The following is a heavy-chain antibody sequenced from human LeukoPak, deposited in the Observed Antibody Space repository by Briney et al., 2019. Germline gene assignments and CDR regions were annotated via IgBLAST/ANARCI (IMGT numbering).Heavy chain of an antibody. CDR2: IYYSGST. CDR3: ARARGGRQGSSWVRFHWFDP. D-gene: IGHD6-13*01. Sequence: SETLSLTCTVSGGSISSYYWSWIRQPPGKGLEWIGYIYYSGSTYYNPSLKSRVTISVDTSKNQFSLKLSSVTAADTAVYYCARARGGRQGSSWVRFHWFDPWGQGTLVTVSS. J-gene: IGHJ5*02. V-gene: IGHV4-59*12. CDR1: GGSISSYY.